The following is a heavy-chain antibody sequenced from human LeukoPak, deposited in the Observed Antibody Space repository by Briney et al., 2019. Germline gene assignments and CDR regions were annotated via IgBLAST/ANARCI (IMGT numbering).Heavy chain of an antibody. CDR1: GGSISSYY. CDR3: AREWEGPRTFNI. D-gene: IGHD1-26*01. Sequence: ASETLSLTCTVSGGSISSYYWSWLRQPPGKGLEWIGYIYYSGSTNYNPSLKSRVTISLDTSKNQFSLKLSSVTAADTAVYYCAREWEGPRTFNIWGQGTMVTVSS. J-gene: IGHJ3*02. CDR2: IYYSGST. V-gene: IGHV4-59*01.